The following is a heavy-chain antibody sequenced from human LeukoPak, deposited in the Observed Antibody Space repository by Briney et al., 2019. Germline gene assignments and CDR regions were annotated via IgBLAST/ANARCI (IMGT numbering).Heavy chain of an antibody. CDR1: GFTFPSFG. Sequence: GSLSLSCAAFGFTFPSFGMHWVRQAPGKGLDWVAFISYDGRNKYYADSVKGRFTISRDNSKDTLYLRMNSLRAEDTAVYYCAKSEVSGITMVPGVYHWGQGTLVTASS. V-gene: IGHV3-30*18. D-gene: IGHD3-10*01. CDR3: AKSEVSGITMVPGVYH. CDR2: ISYDGRNK. J-gene: IGHJ5*02.